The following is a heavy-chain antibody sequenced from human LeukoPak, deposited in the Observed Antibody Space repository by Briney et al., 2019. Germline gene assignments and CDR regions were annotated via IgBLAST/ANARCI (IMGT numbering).Heavy chain of an antibody. D-gene: IGHD3-10*01. CDR2: MKKDGSET. Sequence: GGFLRLSCVVSGFTFSSYSMIWVRQAPGKGLQWVANMKKDGSETKYADSVKGRFTISRDNARNSLYLQMTSLRAEDTAVYYCGRHRSGSGTYFIDYWGQGTLVSVSS. CDR3: GRHRSGSGTYFIDY. J-gene: IGHJ4*02. V-gene: IGHV3-7*01. CDR1: GFTFSSYS.